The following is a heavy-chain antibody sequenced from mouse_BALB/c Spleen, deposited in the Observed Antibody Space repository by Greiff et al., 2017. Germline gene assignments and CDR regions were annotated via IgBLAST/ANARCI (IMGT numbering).Heavy chain of an antibody. J-gene: IGHJ1*01. CDR1: GFTFSDYY. Sequence: EVKLVESGGGLVKPGGSLKLSCAASGFTFSDYYMYWVRQTPEKRLEWVATISDGGSYTYYPDSVKGRFTISRDNAKNNLYLQMSSLKSEDTAMYYCARGRDYYGSSYGYCDGWGAGTTVTVSS. V-gene: IGHV5-4*02. D-gene: IGHD1-1*01. CDR2: ISDGGSYT. CDR3: ARGRDYYGSSYGYCDG.